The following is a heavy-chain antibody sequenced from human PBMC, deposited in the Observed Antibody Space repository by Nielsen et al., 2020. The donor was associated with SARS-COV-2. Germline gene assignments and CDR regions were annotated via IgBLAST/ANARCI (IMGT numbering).Heavy chain of an antibody. V-gene: IGHV3-23*01. Sequence: GESLKISCAASGFTFSSYAMSWVRQAPGKGLEWVSAISGSGGSTYYADSVKGRFTISRDNAKNSLYLQMNSLRAEDTAVYYCASAGGVVVTTAPFDYWGQGTLVTVSS. CDR2: ISGSGGST. D-gene: IGHD3-22*01. CDR3: ASAGGVVVTTAPFDY. J-gene: IGHJ4*02. CDR1: GFTFSSYA.